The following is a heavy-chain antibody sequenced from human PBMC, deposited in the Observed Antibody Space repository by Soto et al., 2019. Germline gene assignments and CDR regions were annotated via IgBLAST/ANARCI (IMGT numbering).Heavy chain of an antibody. J-gene: IGHJ6*02. CDR1: GFTFSSYS. CDR3: ARDGSRGYDMDF. V-gene: IGHV3-48*02. Sequence: GGSLRLSCAGPGFTFSSYSMDWVRQAPGKGLEWVSYISRSSRTIYYADSVKGRFTISRDNAKNSLFLQMNSLRDEDTAVYYCARDGSRGYDMDFWGQGTTVTGPS. D-gene: IGHD2-2*01. CDR2: ISRSSRTI.